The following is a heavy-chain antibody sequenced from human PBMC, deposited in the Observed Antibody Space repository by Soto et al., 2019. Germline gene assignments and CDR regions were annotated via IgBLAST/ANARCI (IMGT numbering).Heavy chain of an antibody. D-gene: IGHD1-20*01. CDR2: ISSSSGST. CDR1: GFSFRGYG. Sequence: EVQLVESGGGLVQPGGSLRLSCAASGFSFRGYGLTWVRQAPGKGLEWVSAISSSSGSTFYADSVKGRFIISRDNSKNTLYLQMNSLRVADTAVYYCTKPPSIKYGFDYWGQGTLVAVSS. CDR3: TKPPSIKYGFDY. V-gene: IGHV3-23*04. J-gene: IGHJ4*02.